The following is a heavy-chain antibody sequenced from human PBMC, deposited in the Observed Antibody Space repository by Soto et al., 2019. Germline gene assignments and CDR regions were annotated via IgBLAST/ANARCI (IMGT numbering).Heavy chain of an antibody. CDR3: ARGDPYYDFWSGFVDV. V-gene: IGHV3-23*01. CDR1: GFTISSYA. D-gene: IGHD3-3*01. CDR2: ISSSGGTT. J-gene: IGHJ6*02. Sequence: QPGGSLRLSCAASGFTISSYAMNWVRQAPGKGLEWVSSISSSGGTTYYADSVKGRFTISRDNSKNTLYLQMNSLRAEDTAVYYCARGDPYYDFWSGFVDVWGQGTTVTVSS.